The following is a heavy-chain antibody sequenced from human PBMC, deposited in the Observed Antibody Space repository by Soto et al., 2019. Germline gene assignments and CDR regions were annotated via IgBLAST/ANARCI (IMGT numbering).Heavy chain of an antibody. CDR1: GFSFSDYS. CDR2: ISSSSDKT. CDR3: ARLPKGSLVTA. J-gene: IGHJ4*02. D-gene: IGHD2-21*02. V-gene: IGHV3-48*02. Sequence: LVESGGALVYPGGSLRLSCIASGFSFSDYSMNWVRQAPGKGLQWVSYISSSSDKTYYEDSVKGRFTVSRDNAKNALFLEMNSLRDDDTATYYCARLPKGSLVTAWGQGTRVTVSS.